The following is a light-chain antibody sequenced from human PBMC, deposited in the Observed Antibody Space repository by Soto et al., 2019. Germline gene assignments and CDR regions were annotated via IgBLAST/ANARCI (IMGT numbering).Light chain of an antibody. J-gene: IGKJ4*01. CDR1: QTIYSW. Sequence: DIQMTQSPSTLSASVGDRVTITCRASQTIYSWLAWYQQKPGKAPNLLIYKASSLDSGVPSRFSGSGSGTEFTLTISSLQPDDFATYYCQQYHNSPVTFGGGTKVEIK. CDR3: QQYHNSPVT. V-gene: IGKV1-5*03. CDR2: KAS.